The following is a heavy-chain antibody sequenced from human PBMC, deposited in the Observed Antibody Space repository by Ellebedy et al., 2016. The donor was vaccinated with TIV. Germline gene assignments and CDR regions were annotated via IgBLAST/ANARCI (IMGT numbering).Heavy chain of an antibody. CDR3: ARGYSYGELDY. J-gene: IGHJ4*02. CDR1: GGSFSGYY. Sequence: SETLSLXXAVYGGSFSGYYWSWIRQPPGKGLEWIGEINHSGSTNYNPSLKSRVTISVDTSKNQFSLKLSSVTAADTAVYYCARGYSYGELDYWGQGTLVTVSS. V-gene: IGHV4-34*01. CDR2: INHSGST. D-gene: IGHD5-18*01.